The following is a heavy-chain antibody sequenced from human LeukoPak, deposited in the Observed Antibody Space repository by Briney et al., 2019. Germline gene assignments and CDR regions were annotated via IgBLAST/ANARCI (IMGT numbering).Heavy chain of an antibody. CDR2: ISSSSSTI. J-gene: IGHJ4*02. CDR3: AKEAGYFDWLLPLDY. Sequence: GGSLRLSCAASGFTFSSYSMNWVRQAPGKGLEWVSYISSSSSTIYYADSVKGRFTISRDNAKNSLYLQMNSLRAEDTAVYYCAKEAGYFDWLLPLDYWGQGTLVTVSS. CDR1: GFTFSSYS. D-gene: IGHD3-9*01. V-gene: IGHV3-48*01.